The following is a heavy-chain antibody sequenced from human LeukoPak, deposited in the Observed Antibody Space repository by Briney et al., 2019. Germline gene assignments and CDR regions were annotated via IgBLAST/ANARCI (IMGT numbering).Heavy chain of an antibody. CDR2: IKEDGSEK. V-gene: IGHV3-7*01. Sequence: PGGSLRLSCVASGFTISSYWMTWVRQAPGKGLEWVGNIKEDGSEKNYADSVNGRFTISRDNAKNSLYLQMNSLRAEDTAVYYCAREYYDSSGSAAFDIWGQGTMVTVSS. J-gene: IGHJ3*02. CDR3: AREYYDSSGSAAFDI. CDR1: GFTISSYW. D-gene: IGHD3-22*01.